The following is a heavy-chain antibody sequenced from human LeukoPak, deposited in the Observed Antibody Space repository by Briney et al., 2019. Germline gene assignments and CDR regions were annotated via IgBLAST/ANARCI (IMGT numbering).Heavy chain of an antibody. Sequence: GGSLRLSCAASGFTLSGHWMTWVRQAPGKGLEWVANINQDGSAKYYVDSVKGRFTISRDNAKNSMYLQMNSLRAEDTAVYYCARWDIRGTAHQLDYWGQGTLVTVSS. J-gene: IGHJ4*02. D-gene: IGHD1-7*01. CDR3: ARWDIRGTAHQLDY. V-gene: IGHV3-7*01. CDR1: GFTLSGHW. CDR2: INQDGSAK.